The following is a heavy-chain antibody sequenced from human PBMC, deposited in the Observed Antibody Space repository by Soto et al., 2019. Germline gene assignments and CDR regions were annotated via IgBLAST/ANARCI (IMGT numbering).Heavy chain of an antibody. CDR2: ISWNSGGI. D-gene: IGHD3-9*01. CDR3: AKDAGGGGNILTGYHVDEAGWLDP. V-gene: IGHV3-9*01. J-gene: IGHJ5*02. Sequence: EVQLVESGGGLVQPGRSLRLSCAASGFIFDDYAMHWVRQAPGKGLEWVSGISWNSGGIGYADSVKGRFTISRDNAKNSLYLHMNSLRTEDTAVYDCAKDAGGGGNILTGYHVDEAGWLDPWGQGTLVTVSS. CDR1: GFIFDDYA.